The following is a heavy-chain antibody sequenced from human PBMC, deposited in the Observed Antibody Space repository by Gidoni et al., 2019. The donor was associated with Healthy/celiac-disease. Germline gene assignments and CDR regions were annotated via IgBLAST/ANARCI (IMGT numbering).Heavy chain of an antibody. CDR3: ARDRTIFGVVIIHPFDY. J-gene: IGHJ4*02. Sequence: EVQLVESGGGLVKPGGSLRLSCAASGFTFSSYSMNWVRQAPGKGLEWVSSISSSSSYIYYADSVKGRFTISRDNAKNSLYLQMNSLRAEDTAVYYCARDRTIFGVVIIHPFDYWGQGTLVTVSS. CDR2: ISSSSSYI. V-gene: IGHV3-21*01. D-gene: IGHD3-3*01. CDR1: GFTFSSYS.